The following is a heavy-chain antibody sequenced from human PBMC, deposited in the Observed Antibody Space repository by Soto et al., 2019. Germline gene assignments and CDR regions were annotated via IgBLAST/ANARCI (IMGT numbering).Heavy chain of an antibody. J-gene: IGHJ6*02. V-gene: IGHV1-18*01. CDR3: ARAYSGSYLGGYYYYGMDV. Sequence: ASVKVSCKASGYAFTSYGISWVRQAPGQGLEWMGWISAYNGNTNYAQKLQGRVTMTTDTSTSTAYMELRSLRSDDTAVYYCARAYSGSYLGGYYYYGMDVWGQGTTVTVSS. D-gene: IGHD1-26*01. CDR2: ISAYNGNT. CDR1: GYAFTSYG.